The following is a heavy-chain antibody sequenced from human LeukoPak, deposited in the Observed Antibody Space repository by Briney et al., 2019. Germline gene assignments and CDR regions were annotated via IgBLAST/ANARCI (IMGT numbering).Heavy chain of an antibody. CDR2: IYSSGTT. CDR3: GRRPAVDGPIDN. Sequence: PSETLSLTCIVSGGSLHRSFSTWVRQPPGKGLQWIGRIYSSGTTDYSPSLKSRLTISIDTSMNQFSLRLASVTAADTAVYYCGRRPAVDGPIDNWGQGILVAVSS. D-gene: IGHD3/OR15-3a*01. J-gene: IGHJ4*02. CDR1: GGSLHRSF. V-gene: IGHV4-59*01.